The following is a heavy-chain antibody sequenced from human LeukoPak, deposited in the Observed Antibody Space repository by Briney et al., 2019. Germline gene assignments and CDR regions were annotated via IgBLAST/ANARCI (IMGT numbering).Heavy chain of an antibody. CDR3: AREVTVTNLWHYYYYMDV. CDR2: IIPIFGTA. D-gene: IGHD4-17*01. V-gene: IGHV1-69*05. J-gene: IGHJ6*03. CDR1: GGTFSSYA. Sequence: SVKVSCKASGGTFSSYAISWVRQAPGQGLEWMGRIIPIFGTANYAQKFQGRVTITTDESTSTAYMELSSLRSEDTTVNYCAREVTVTNLWHYYYYMDVWGKGTTVTVSS.